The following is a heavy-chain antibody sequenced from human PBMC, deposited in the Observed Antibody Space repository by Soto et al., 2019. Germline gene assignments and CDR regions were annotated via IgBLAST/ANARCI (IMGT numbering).Heavy chain of an antibody. CDR1: GGSISSSSYY. V-gene: IGHV4-39*01. J-gene: IGHJ6*03. Sequence: PSETLSLTCTFSGGSISSSSYYWGWIRQPPGKGLEWIGSIYYSGSTYYNPSLKSRVTISVDTSKNQFSLKLSSVTAADTAVYYCARHFNYMDVWGKGTTVTVSS. CDR2: IYYSGST. CDR3: ARHFNYMDV.